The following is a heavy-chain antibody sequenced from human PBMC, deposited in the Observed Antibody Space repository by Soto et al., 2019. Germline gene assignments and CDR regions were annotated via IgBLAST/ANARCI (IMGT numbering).Heavy chain of an antibody. CDR2: ISYDGSNK. V-gene: IGHV3-30*18. D-gene: IGHD3-3*01. Sequence: VGSLRLSCAASGFTFSSYGMHWVRQAPGKGLEWVAVISYDGSNKYYADSVKGRFTISRDNSKNTLYLQMNSLRAEDTAVYYCAKSPGGYYSFDIWGQGTMVTVSS. J-gene: IGHJ3*02. CDR3: AKSPGGYYSFDI. CDR1: GFTFSSYG.